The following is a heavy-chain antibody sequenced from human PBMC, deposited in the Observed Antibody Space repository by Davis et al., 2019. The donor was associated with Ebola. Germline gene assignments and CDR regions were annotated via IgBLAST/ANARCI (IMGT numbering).Heavy chain of an antibody. J-gene: IGHJ6*02. Sequence: SVKVSCKASGGTFSSYAISWVRQAPGQGLEWMGGIIPIFGTANYAQKFQGRVTITADESTSTAYMELRSLRSDDTAVYYCARDAFMGVVTPGYYYYYGMDVWGQGTTVTVSS. V-gene: IGHV1-69*13. CDR3: ARDAFMGVVTPGYYYYYGMDV. CDR2: IIPIFGTA. D-gene: IGHD4-23*01. CDR1: GGTFSSYA.